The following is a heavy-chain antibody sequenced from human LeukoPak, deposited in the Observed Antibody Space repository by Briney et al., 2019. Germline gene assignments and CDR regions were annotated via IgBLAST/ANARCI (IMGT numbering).Heavy chain of an antibody. J-gene: IGHJ4*02. CDR2: ISAYNGNT. CDR1: GYTFTSYG. CDR3: ARAAGIRPGYIDY. V-gene: IGHV1-18*01. Sequence: ASVKVSCKASGYTFTSYGISWVRQAPGQGLEWMGWISAYNGNTNYAQKFQGRVTITRNTSISTAYMELSSLRSEDTAVYYCARAAGIRPGYIDYWGQGTLVTVSS.